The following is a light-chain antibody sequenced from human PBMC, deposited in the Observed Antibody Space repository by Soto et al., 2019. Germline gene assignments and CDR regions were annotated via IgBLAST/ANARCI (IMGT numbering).Light chain of an antibody. CDR1: QSISSTY. V-gene: IGKV3-20*01. J-gene: IGKJ3*01. CDR3: QQYVRSPYT. Sequence: EIVLTQSPGSLSLSPGERATLSCRASQSISSTYIAWYQQKRGQAPRLLIFGASSRATGIPDRFSGSGSGTDFSLTICRLEPEDSAVYYCQQYVRSPYTFGPGTKVDIK. CDR2: GAS.